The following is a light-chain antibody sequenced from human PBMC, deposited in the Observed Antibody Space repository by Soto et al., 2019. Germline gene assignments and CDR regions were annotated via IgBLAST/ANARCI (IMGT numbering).Light chain of an antibody. V-gene: IGKV1-5*01. CDR3: QQYNSYSWT. J-gene: IGKJ1*01. CDR1: QSISSW. CDR2: DAS. Sequence: GDRVTITCLASQSISSWLAWYQQKPGKAPKLLIYDASTLETGVPSRFSGSGSGTEFTLTISSLQPDDSATYFCQQYNSYSWTFGQGTKVDIK.